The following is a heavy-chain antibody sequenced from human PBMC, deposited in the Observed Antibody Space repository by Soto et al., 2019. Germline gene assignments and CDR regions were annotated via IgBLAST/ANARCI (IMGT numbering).Heavy chain of an antibody. D-gene: IGHD6-13*01. V-gene: IGHV4-59*01. CDR1: GDSISSYY. CDR3: ARAAWSSSWYFDH. Sequence: PSETLSLTCTVSGDSISSYYWSWFRQPPGKGLEWIGYMYYSGNTNYNPSLKSRVTISVDTSKNQFSLKLTSVTAADTAVYYCARAAWSSSWYFDHWGQGTPVTVSS. CDR2: MYYSGNT. J-gene: IGHJ4*02.